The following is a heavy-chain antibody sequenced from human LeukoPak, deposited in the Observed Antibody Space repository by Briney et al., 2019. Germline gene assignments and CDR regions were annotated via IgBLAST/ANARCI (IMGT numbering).Heavy chain of an antibody. CDR3: ARGGSSGRFDY. J-gene: IGHJ4*02. CDR1: GFTFSNYY. Sequence: GGSLRLSCTASGFTFSNYYMSWIRQAPGKGLEWVSYISTSSTYTNYADSMKGRFTISRDNAKNSLYLQMNSLRAEDTAVYFCARGGSSGRFDYWGQGTLVTASS. CDR2: ISTSSTYT. D-gene: IGHD6-19*01. V-gene: IGHV3-11*06.